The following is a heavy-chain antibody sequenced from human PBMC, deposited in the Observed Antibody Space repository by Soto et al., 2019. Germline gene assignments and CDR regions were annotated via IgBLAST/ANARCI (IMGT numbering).Heavy chain of an antibody. D-gene: IGHD3-10*01. Sequence: GASVKVSCKASGYTFTSYGISWVRQAPGQRLEWMGWINAGNGNTKYSQKFQGRVTITRDASASTAYMELSSLRSEDTAVYYCARDLYITMGRGVPFDYWGQGTLVTVSS. CDR1: GYTFTSYG. CDR2: INAGNGNT. CDR3: ARDLYITMGRGVPFDY. J-gene: IGHJ4*02. V-gene: IGHV1-3*01.